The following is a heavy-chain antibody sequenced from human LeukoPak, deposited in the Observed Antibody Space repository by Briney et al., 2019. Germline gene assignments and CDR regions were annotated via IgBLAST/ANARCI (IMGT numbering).Heavy chain of an antibody. Sequence: SETLSLTCTVSGGSISSSSYYWSWLRQPPGKGLEWIAYIYYSGSTNYNPSLKSRVTISVDTSKNQFSLKLSSVTAADTAVYYCARVYYSNSYDYWYFDLWGRGTLVTVSS. CDR1: GGSISSSSYY. CDR2: IYYSGST. J-gene: IGHJ2*01. D-gene: IGHD6-13*01. CDR3: ARVYYSNSYDYWYFDL. V-gene: IGHV4-61*01.